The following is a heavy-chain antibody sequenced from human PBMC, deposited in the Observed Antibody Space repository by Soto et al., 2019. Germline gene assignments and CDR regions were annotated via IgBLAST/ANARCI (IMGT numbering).Heavy chain of an antibody. CDR1: GFTFSTYG. CDR3: ASLYCSGGDCPSRY. CDR2: IWYDGRKK. V-gene: IGHV3-33*01. Sequence: QVQLVESGGGVVQPGRSLRLSCAASGFTFSTYGMHWVRQAPGKGLEWVAVIWYDGRKKYYADSVKGRFTISRDTSKNTLYLQMHSLRAEDMPVYYCASLYCSGGDCPSRYWRQGTLVTVSP. D-gene: IGHD2-15*01. J-gene: IGHJ4*02.